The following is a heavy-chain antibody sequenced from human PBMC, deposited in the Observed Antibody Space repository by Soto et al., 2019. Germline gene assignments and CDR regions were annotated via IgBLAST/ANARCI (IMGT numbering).Heavy chain of an antibody. CDR2: IIPILGIA. V-gene: IGHV1-69*02. Sequence: QVQLVQYGAEVKKPGSSVKVSCKASGGTFSSYTISWVRQAPGQGLEWMGRIIPILGIANYAQKFQGRVTITADKSTSTAYMELSSLRAEDTAVYYCASPGAMSNSYDSHTTLGYWGQGTLVTVSS. CDR1: GGTFSSYT. J-gene: IGHJ4*02. D-gene: IGHD3-22*01. CDR3: ASPGAMSNSYDSHTTLGY.